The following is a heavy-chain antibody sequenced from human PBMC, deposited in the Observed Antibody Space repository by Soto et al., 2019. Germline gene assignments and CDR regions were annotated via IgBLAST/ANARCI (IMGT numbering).Heavy chain of an antibody. Sequence: QVQLVQSGPEVKKPGASVKVSCKTSGYTFTSYGISWVRQAPGQGLEWMGWISTNKGDTNYAQKFQGRVTMTTDTSTSTGYMELRSLRSDDTAIYYCASGSPAFDFWGQGSLVTVS. CDR3: ASGSPAFDF. CDR2: ISTNKGDT. J-gene: IGHJ4*02. D-gene: IGHD3-10*01. CDR1: GYTFTSYG. V-gene: IGHV1-18*04.